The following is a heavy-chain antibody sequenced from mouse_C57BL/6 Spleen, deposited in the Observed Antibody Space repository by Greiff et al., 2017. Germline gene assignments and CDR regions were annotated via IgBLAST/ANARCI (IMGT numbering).Heavy chain of an antibody. Sequence: EVMLVESGGGLVNPGGSLKLSCAASGFTFSDYGMHWVRQAPEKGLEWVAYISSGSSTIYYADTVKGRFTISRDNAKNTLFLQMTSLRSEDTAMYYCARRATVVGGYAMDYWGQGTSVTVSS. D-gene: IGHD1-1*01. CDR2: ISSGSSTI. V-gene: IGHV5-17*01. CDR1: GFTFSDYG. J-gene: IGHJ4*01. CDR3: ARRATVVGGYAMDY.